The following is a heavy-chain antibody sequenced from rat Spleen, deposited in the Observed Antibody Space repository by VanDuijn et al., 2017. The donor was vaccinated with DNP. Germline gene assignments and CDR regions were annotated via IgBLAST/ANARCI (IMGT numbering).Heavy chain of an antibody. CDR1: GFTFSNYD. J-gene: IGHJ2*01. Sequence: EVQLVESGGGLVQPGRSMKLSCAASGFTFSNYDMAWVRQAPKKGLEWVATISPSGGSTYYRDSVKGRFTISRDNAKSILYLQMDSLRSEDTATYYCARHGNGTYYYDYWGQGVMVTVSS. V-gene: IGHV5-25*01. CDR2: ISPSGGST. CDR3: ARHGNGTYYYDY. D-gene: IGHD1-12*02.